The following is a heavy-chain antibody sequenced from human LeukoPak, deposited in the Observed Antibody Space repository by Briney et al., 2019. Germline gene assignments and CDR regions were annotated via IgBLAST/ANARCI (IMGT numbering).Heavy chain of an antibody. V-gene: IGHV1-46*01. CDR3: ARDSEQLPYYYYGMDV. D-gene: IGHD6-6*01. CDR1: GYTFTRYY. J-gene: IGHJ6*02. CDR2: INPSGGST. Sequence: ASVKVSCKASGYTFTRYYMHWVRQAPGQGLEWMGIINPSGGSTSYAQKFQGRVTMTRDTSTSTVYMELSSLRSEDTAVYYCARDSEQLPYYYYGMDVWGQGTTVSVSS.